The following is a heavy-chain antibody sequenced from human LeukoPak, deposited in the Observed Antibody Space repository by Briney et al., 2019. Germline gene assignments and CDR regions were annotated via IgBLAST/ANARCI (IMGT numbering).Heavy chain of an antibody. CDR3: ARVRDIVVVPAAIPRVDY. J-gene: IGHJ4*02. D-gene: IGHD2-2*02. CDR2: LGGSETST. CDR1: GFTFSIYA. Sequence: SGGSLRLSCAASGFTFSIYALSWVRQAPGKGLEWVSVLGGSETSTSYADSVKGRFTISRDNSKNTLYLQMNSLRAEDTAVYYCARVRDIVVVPAAIPRVDYWGQGTLITVSS. V-gene: IGHV3-23*01.